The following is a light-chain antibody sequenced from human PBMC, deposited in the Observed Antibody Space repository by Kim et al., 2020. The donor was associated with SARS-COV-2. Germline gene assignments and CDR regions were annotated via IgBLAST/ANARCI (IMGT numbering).Light chain of an antibody. V-gene: IGLV1-44*01. Sequence: QAVVTQPPSASGTPGQRVTISCSGSSSNIGSNPVNWYQHLPGMAPKLLIYNNNQRPSGVPDRISGSKSGTSASLAISGLRSEDEAIYHCAAWDNTLFVVFGGGTQLTVL. CDR2: NNN. J-gene: IGLJ2*01. CDR1: SSNIGSNP. CDR3: AAWDNTLFVV.